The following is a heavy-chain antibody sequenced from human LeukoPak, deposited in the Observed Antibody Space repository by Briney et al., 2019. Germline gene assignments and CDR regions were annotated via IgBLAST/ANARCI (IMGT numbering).Heavy chain of an antibody. Sequence: GGSLRLSCAASNFTFRSYAMSWLRQAPGKGLEWVSTISGSAGSTYYADSVKGRFTISRDNSKNTLFLQMNSLRAEDTAVYYCAKDHERWAFDIWGQGTMVSVSS. D-gene: IGHD5-24*01. CDR2: ISGSAGST. CDR1: NFTFRSYA. CDR3: AKDHERWAFDI. V-gene: IGHV3-23*01. J-gene: IGHJ3*02.